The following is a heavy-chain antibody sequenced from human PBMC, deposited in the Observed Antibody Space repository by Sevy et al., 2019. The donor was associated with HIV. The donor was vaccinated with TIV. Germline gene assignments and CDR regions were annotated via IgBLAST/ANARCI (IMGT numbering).Heavy chain of an antibody. V-gene: IGHV4-38-2*02. CDR1: GYSISSGYL. CDR3: ANFGRLLIINGDAFDV. CDR2: VDHTGNT. J-gene: IGHJ3*01. D-gene: IGHD3-9*01. Sequence: SETLSLTCTVSGYSISSGYLWGWIRQPPAKGLEWIGSVDHTGNTYYNPSLKSRVTTSVDTSKNQFSLRLSSVTAADTAVYYCANFGRLLIINGDAFDVWGQRTMVTVSS.